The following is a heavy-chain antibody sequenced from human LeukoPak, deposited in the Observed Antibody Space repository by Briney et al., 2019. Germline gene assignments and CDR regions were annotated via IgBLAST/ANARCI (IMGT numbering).Heavy chain of an antibody. CDR2: INHSGST. CDR1: GGSFSGYY. CDR3: ARRYCSGGSCYSRYYYYYYMDV. Sequence: PSETLSLTCAVYGGSFSGYYWSWIRQPPGKGLEWIGEINHSGSTNYNPSLKSRVTISVDTSKNQFSLKLSSVTAADTAVYYCARRYCSGGSCYSRYYYYYYMDVWGKGTTVTISS. J-gene: IGHJ6*03. D-gene: IGHD2-15*01. V-gene: IGHV4-34*01.